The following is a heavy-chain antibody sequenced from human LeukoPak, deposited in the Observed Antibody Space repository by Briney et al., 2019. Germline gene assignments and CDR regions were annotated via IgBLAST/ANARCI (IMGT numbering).Heavy chain of an antibody. CDR1: GFTFSSYT. J-gene: IGHJ4*02. CDR2: IKSGGSDK. D-gene: IGHD2/OR15-2a*01. Sequence: GGSLRLSCAVSGFTFSSYTIIWVRQDPGKRLEWVASIKSGGSDKYYVDSVKGRFTNSRDDAKNSLYLEMNNLRAEDTAVYYCARGPPSGYGTTWFDYWGQGTLVTVSS. CDR3: ARGPPSGYGTTWFDY. V-gene: IGHV3-7*02.